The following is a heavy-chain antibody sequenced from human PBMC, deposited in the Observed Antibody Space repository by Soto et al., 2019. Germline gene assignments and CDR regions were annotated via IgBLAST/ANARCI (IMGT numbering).Heavy chain of an antibody. J-gene: IGHJ5*02. CDR2: IYYSGST. CDR1: GGSTSSGDYY. CDR3: ARTTITMIVVVMNPWFDP. V-gene: IGHV4-30-4*01. Sequence: SETLSLTCTVSGGSTSSGDYYWSWIRQPPGKGLEWIGYIYYSGSTYYNPSLKSRVTISVDTSKNQFSLKLSSVTAADTAVYYCARTTITMIVVVMNPWFDPWGQGTLVTVSS. D-gene: IGHD3-22*01.